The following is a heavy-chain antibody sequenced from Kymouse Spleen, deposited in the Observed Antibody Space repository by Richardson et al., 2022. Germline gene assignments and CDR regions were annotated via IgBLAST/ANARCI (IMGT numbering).Heavy chain of an antibody. CDR2: IRSKANSYAT. V-gene: IGHV3-73*02. J-gene: IGHJ6*02. Sequence: EVQLVESGGGLVQPGGSLKLSCAASGFTFSGSAMHWVRQASGKGLEWVGRIRSKANSYATAYAASVKGRFTISRDDSKNTAYLQMNSLKTEDTAVYYCTRGTDTAMGSYYYYGMDVWGQGTTVTVSS. CDR3: TRGTDTAMGSYYYYGMDV. CDR1: GFTFSGSA. D-gene: IGHD5-18,IGHD5-18*01.